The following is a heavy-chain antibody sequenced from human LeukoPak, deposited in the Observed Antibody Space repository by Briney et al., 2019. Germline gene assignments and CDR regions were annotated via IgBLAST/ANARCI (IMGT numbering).Heavy chain of an antibody. CDR1: GFTFSRYS. D-gene: IGHD6-13*01. V-gene: IGHV3-21*01. J-gene: IGHJ4*02. Sequence: PGGSLRLSCAASGFTFSRYSMNWVRQAPGKGLEWVSSISSSSSYIYYADSVKGRFTISRDNAKNSLYLQMNSLRAEDTAVYYCARDIEAAGLFLDYWGQGTLVTVSS. CDR3: ARDIEAAGLFLDY. CDR2: ISSSSSYI.